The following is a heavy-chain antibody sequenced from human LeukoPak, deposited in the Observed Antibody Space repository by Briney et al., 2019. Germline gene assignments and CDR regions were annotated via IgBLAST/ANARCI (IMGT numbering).Heavy chain of an antibody. CDR2: MNSYRGDT. J-gene: IGHJ6*03. D-gene: IGHD6-13*01. CDR3: ATVFQQRGYYYMDV. Sequence: GASVKVSCKTSGYTFTTFDINWVRRATGQGLEWMGWMNSYRGDTLYAQKFQGRVTMTRDTSTSTAYMELSSPKSEDTGVYYCATVFQQRGYYYMDVWGKGTTVTVSS. V-gene: IGHV1-8*01. CDR1: GYTFTTFD.